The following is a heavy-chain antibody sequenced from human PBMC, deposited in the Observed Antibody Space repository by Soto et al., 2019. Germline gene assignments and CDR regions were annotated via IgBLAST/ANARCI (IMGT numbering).Heavy chain of an antibody. J-gene: IGHJ4*01. D-gene: IGHD6-13*01. V-gene: IGHV4-31*03. CDR2: IYYSGST. Sequence: SETLSLTCTVSGGSISSGVYYWSWIRQHPGKGLEWIGYIYYSGSTYYNPSLKSRVTISVDTSKNQFSLKLSSVTAADTAVYYCARDYGAAAGSFGYWGHGTLVTSPQ. CDR1: GGSISSGVYY. CDR3: ARDYGAAAGSFGY.